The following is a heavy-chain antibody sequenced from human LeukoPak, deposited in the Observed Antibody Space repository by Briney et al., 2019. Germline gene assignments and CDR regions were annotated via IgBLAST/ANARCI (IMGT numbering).Heavy chain of an antibody. D-gene: IGHD2-15*01. CDR3: ARDCSGGSCYGAFDI. V-gene: IGHV4-30-4*01. CDR2: IYDSGST. CDR1: GASIRSGDYY. Sequence: SETLSLTCTVSGASIRSGDYYWSWIRQPPGKGLEWIGYIYDSGSTYYNPSLKSRITISVDTSENRFSLKLCSVTATDTAVYYCARDCSGGSCYGAFDIWGQGTMFTVSS. J-gene: IGHJ3*02.